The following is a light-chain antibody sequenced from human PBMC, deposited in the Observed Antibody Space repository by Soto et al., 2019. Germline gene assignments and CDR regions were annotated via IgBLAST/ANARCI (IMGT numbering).Light chain of an antibody. CDR2: SVS. V-gene: IGLV2-14*01. J-gene: IGLJ1*01. CDR3: SSYTSGTTPYV. Sequence: QSVLTHPASVSWSPGHSITISFTGTISYVVAYNYVSWYQHHPVKAPKLMIFSVSNRPSGISNRFSGSKSGNTASLTISVLQAEDEADYYCSSYTSGTTPYVFGNGTKATVL. CDR1: ISYVVAYNY.